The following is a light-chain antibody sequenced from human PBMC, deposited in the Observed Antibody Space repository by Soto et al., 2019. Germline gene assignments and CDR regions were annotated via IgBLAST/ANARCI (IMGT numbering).Light chain of an antibody. J-gene: IGKJ3*01. CDR1: QSVGSDY. Sequence: IVLTQSPGTLSLSPGERATLSCRASQSVGSDYLAWYQQKPGQPPRLLIYGASIRATGIPDRFTGSGSGTDFTLTISRLEPEDFALYYWQPYTTSPFTLGPGTKVDGK. CDR2: GAS. V-gene: IGKV3-20*01. CDR3: QPYTTSPFT.